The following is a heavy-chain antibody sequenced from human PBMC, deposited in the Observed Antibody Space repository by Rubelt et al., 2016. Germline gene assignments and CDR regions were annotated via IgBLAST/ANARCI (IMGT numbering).Heavy chain of an antibody. D-gene: IGHD6-6*01. CDR3: ARDLPIPGRRPVGMDV. V-gene: IGHV3-66*01. J-gene: IGHJ6*02. CDR1: GFTVSSNH. CDR2: IYSGGRP. Sequence: EVQLVESGGGLVQPGGSLRLSCAASGFTVSSNHMSWVRQAPGKGLEWVSLIYSGGRPHYADSVKGRVTISRDNSKNTLYVQMNSLRAEDTAVYYCARDLPIPGRRPVGMDVWGQGTTVTVSS.